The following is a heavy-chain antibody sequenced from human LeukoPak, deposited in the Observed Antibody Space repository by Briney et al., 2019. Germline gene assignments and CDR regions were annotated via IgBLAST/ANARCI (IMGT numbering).Heavy chain of an antibody. Sequence: ASVKVSCKASGYTFTGYYMHWVRQAPGQGLEWMGWINPNSGGANYAQKCQGRVTMTRDTSISTAYMELSRLRSDDTAVYYCARASFEGFFDYWGQRTLVTVSS. CDR2: INPNSGGA. D-gene: IGHD3-10*01. V-gene: IGHV1-2*02. CDR3: ARASFEGFFDY. J-gene: IGHJ4*02. CDR1: GYTFTGYY.